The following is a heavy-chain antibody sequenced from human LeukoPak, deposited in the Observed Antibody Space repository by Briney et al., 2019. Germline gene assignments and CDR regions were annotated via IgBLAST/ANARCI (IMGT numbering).Heavy chain of an antibody. V-gene: IGHV4-39*01. CDR3: ARVADYASNWFDP. Sequence: SSETLSLTCTVSGGSISSSSYYWGWIRQPPGKGLEWIGSIYYSGSTYYNPSLKSRVTISVDTSKNQFSLKLSSVTAADTAVYYCARVADYASNWFDPWGQGTLVTVSS. J-gene: IGHJ5*02. D-gene: IGHD4-17*01. CDR2: IYYSGST. CDR1: GGSISSSSYY.